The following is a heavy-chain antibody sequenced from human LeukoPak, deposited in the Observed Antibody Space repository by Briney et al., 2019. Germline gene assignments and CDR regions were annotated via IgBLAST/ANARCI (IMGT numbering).Heavy chain of an antibody. V-gene: IGHV3-21*01. CDR3: ARDRERQITDY. J-gene: IGHJ4*02. CDR2: ISSSSYI. Sequence: GGSLRLSCAASGFTFSSYSMNWVRQAPGKGLEWVSSISSSSYIYYAGSVKGRFTISRDNAKNSLYLQMNSLRAEDTAVYYCARDRERQITDYWGQGTLVTVSS. D-gene: IGHD1-26*01. CDR1: GFTFSSYS.